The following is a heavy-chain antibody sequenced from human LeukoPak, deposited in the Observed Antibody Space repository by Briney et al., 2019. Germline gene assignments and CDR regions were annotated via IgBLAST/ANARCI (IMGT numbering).Heavy chain of an antibody. CDR3: ARLGSSSSYYFDY. D-gene: IGHD6-13*01. CDR1: GGSFSGYY. V-gene: IGHV4-34*01. CDR2: INHSGST. Sequence: SETLPLTCAVYGGSFSGYYWSWIRQPPGKGLEWIGEINHSGSTNYNPSLKSRVTISVDTSKNQFSLKLSSVTAADTAVYYCARLGSSSSYYFDYWGQGTLVTVSS. J-gene: IGHJ4*02.